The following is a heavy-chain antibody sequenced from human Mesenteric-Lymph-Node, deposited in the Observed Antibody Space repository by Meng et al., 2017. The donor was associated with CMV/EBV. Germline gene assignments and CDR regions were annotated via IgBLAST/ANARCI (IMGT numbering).Heavy chain of an antibody. V-gene: IGHV4-59*01. CDR3: ARGGGSDIVVVPAAIKYYYGMDV. D-gene: IGHD2-2*02. CDR1: GFTFGLYW. CDR2: VHYSGST. J-gene: IGHJ6*02. Sequence: ESLKISCGGSGFTFGLYWMNWVRQAPGKGLEWIGNVHYSGSTNYKPSLQSRVTISVDTSKNQFSMRLGSVTAAYTAVYYCARGGGSDIVVVPAAIKYYYGMDVWGQGTTVTVSS.